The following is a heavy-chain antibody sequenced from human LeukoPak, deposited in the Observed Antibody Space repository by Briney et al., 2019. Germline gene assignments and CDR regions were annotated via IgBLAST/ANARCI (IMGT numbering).Heavy chain of an antibody. V-gene: IGHV4-34*01. CDR2: INHSGST. Sequence: SETLSLTCAVYGGSFSGYYWSWIRQPPGKGLEWIGEINHSGSTNYKSFLKSRVTISVDTSQKQFSLRLSSVTAADTAVYYCARGRYLTTTGGAAAGFLDYWGQGSPVTVST. D-gene: IGHD6-13*01. CDR1: GGSFSGYY. CDR3: ARGRYLTTTGGAAAGFLDY. J-gene: IGHJ4*02.